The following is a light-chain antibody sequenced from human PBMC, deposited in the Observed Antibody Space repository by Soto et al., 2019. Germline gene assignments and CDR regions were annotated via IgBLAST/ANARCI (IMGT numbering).Light chain of an antibody. J-gene: IGKJ5*01. CDR1: QSVITW. V-gene: IGKV1-5*03. CDR2: KAS. Sequence: DIQLTQSPSTLSASVGDRVTITCRASQSVITWLAWYQQKPGKAPKLLIYKASSLESGVPSRFSGSGSGTEFALTISSLQPDDSATYYCRQHNDYPITFGQGTRLEIK. CDR3: RQHNDYPIT.